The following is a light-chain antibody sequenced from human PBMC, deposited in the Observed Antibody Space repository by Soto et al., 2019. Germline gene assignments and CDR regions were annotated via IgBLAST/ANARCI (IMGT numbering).Light chain of an antibody. CDR1: SSNIGAGYD. CDR3: QSYDSSLSGNWV. Sequence: QSVLTQPPSVSGAPGQRVTISCTGSSSNIGAGYDVHWYQQLPGTAPKLLIYGNSNRPSGVPDRFSASKSGTSASLAITGLQADDEADYYCQSYDSSLSGNWVFGGGTKLTVL. J-gene: IGLJ3*02. V-gene: IGLV1-40*01. CDR2: GNS.